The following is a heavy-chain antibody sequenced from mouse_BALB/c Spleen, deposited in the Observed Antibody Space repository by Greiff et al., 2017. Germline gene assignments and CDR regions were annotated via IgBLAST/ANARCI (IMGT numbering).Heavy chain of an antibody. CDR2: ISSGISTI. V-gene: IGHV5-17*02. J-gene: IGHJ1*01. CDR3: ARSHDGYFDV. Sequence: EVKLMESGGGLVQPGGSRKLSCAASGFTFSSFGMHWVRQAPEKGLEWVAYISSGISTIYYADTVKGRFTISRDNPKNTLFLQMTSLRSEDTAMYYCARSHDGYFDVWGAGTTVTVSS. D-gene: IGHD2-12*01. CDR1: GFTFSSFG.